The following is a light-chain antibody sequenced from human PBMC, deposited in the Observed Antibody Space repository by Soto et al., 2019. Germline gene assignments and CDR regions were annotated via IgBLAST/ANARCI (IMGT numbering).Light chain of an antibody. CDR2: EVS. CDR3: NSYTNSGSFV. V-gene: IGLV2-14*01. Sequence: QSALTQPASVSGSPGQSITISCTGTSSDVGGYNYVSWYQQHPGKAPKLMIYEVSTRPSGVSNRFSGSKSGNTASLTISGLRADDEADYYCNSYTNSGSFVFGTGTKVTVL. CDR1: SSDVGGYNY. J-gene: IGLJ1*01.